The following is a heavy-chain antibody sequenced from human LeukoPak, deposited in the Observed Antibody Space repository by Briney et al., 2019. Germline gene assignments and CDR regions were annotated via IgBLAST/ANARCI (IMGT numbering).Heavy chain of an antibody. J-gene: IGHJ4*02. CDR2: IYYSGNT. CDR3: ARPGTSWTFDY. CDR1: GDSISSYY. D-gene: IGHD6-13*01. Sequence: SETLSLTCTVSGDSISSYYWSWIRQSPGKGLEWIGYIYYSGNTIYNPSLKSRVTISIDPSKNQFSLKLSSVTAADTAVYYCARPGTSWTFDYWGQGTLVTVSS. V-gene: IGHV4-59*08.